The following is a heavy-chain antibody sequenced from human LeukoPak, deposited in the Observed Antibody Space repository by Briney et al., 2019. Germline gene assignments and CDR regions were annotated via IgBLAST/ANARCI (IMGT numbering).Heavy chain of an antibody. V-gene: IGHV3-64*02. J-gene: IGHJ3*02. D-gene: IGHD1-14*01. CDR2: IGAAGAHT. CDR1: GFRFSYHD. Sequence: GGSLRLTCAASGFRFSYHDMHWVRQAPGKGLEFVSSIGAAGAHTFYADSVKGRFTISRDNFQSTMYLQMDGLRPEDSAVYYCARELGGTKTGGFDIWGQGTVVTVSS. CDR3: ARELGGTKTGGFDI.